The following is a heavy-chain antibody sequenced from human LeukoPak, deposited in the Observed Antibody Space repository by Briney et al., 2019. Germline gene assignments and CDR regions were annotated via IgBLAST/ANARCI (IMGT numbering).Heavy chain of an antibody. CDR2: IRYDGTNK. CDR1: GFTFTYYA. J-gene: IGHJ6*03. Sequence: QPGGSLRLSCAASGFTFTYYAIHWVRQAPGKGLEWVAFIRYDGTNKNYADSVKGRFTISRDNSKNTLYLQMNSLRTEDTALYYCAKGNSYEIYYYYYMDVWGKGTTVTVSS. V-gene: IGHV3-30*02. D-gene: IGHD5-18*01. CDR3: AKGNSYEIYYYYYMDV.